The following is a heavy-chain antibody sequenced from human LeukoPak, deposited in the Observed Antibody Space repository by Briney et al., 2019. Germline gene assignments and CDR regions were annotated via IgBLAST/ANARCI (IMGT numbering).Heavy chain of an antibody. J-gene: IGHJ4*02. V-gene: IGHV3-53*01. CDR3: ARPGYSTGAFDY. CDR1: GLTVTSNY. Sequence: GGSLRLSCAASGLTVTSNYMSWIRQAPGKGLEWVSVIYSGGDTYYADSVKGRFTISRDNSKNTLCLQMNSLRAEDTAVYYCARPGYSTGAFDYWGQGTLVTVSS. D-gene: IGHD6-25*01. CDR2: IYSGGDT.